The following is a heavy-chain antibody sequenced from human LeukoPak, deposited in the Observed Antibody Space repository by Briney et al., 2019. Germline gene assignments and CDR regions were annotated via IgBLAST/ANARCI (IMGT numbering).Heavy chain of an antibody. J-gene: IGHJ4*02. Sequence: ASVKVSCKASGYTFTSYGISWVRQAPGQGLEWMGWISAYNGNTSYAQKLQGRVTMTTDTSTSTAYMELRSLRSDDTAVYYCARWVLTGYYNDYWGQGTLVTVSS. D-gene: IGHD3-9*01. V-gene: IGHV1-18*04. CDR1: GYTFTSYG. CDR3: ARWVLTGYYNDY. CDR2: ISAYNGNT.